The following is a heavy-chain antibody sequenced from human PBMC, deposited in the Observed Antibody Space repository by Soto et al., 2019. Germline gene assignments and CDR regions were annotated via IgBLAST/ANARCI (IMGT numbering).Heavy chain of an antibody. Sequence: EVQLVESGGGLVQPGGSLRLSCAASGFTFSTYGFNWVRQAPGKGLEWISYISGSSSTIYYTDSVKGRFTISRDNAKNSLYLQMDSLTAEDTAVYYCARGRTTGDYWGQGTLVTVSS. D-gene: IGHD4-17*01. V-gene: IGHV3-48*01. CDR2: ISGSSSTI. CDR3: ARGRTTGDY. J-gene: IGHJ4*02. CDR1: GFTFSTYG.